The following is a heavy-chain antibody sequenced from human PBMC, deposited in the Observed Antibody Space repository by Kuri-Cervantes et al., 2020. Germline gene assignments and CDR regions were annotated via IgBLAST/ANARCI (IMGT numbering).Heavy chain of an antibody. V-gene: IGHV3-48*04. Sequence: GGSLRLSCAASGFTFSSYSMNWVRQAPGKGLEWVSYISSSSSTIYYADSVKGRFTISRDNAKNTVHLQMNSLRVEDTAVYYCARDDSRSDYYYYYMDVWGKGTTVTVSS. J-gene: IGHJ6*03. D-gene: IGHD3-3*01. CDR1: GFTFSSYS. CDR3: ARDDSRSDYYYYYMDV. CDR2: ISSSSSTI.